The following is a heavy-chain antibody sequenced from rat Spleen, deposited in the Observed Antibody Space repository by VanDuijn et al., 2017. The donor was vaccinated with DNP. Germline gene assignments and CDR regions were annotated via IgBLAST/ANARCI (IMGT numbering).Heavy chain of an antibody. CDR1: GFTFSDYY. Sequence: EVQLVESGGGLVQPGGSLKLSCAASGFTFSDYYMAWVRQAPTKGLEWVTYISYDGGGTYYGDSVKGRFTISRANAKSTLYLQMNSLRSEDMATYYCTRHVLPLRVWDYWGQGVMVTVSS. J-gene: IGHJ2*01. CDR3: TRHVLPLRVWDY. CDR2: ISYDGGGT. V-gene: IGHV5-22*01. D-gene: IGHD1-4*01.